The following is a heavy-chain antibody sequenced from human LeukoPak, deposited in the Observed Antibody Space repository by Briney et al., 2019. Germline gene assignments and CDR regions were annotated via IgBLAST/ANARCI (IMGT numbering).Heavy chain of an antibody. CDR1: GCSISSYY. Sequence: SETLSLTCTVSGCSISSYYWSWIRQPAGKGLEWIGRIYTSGSTNYNPYLKSRVTMSVDTSKNQFSLKLSSVTAADTAVYYCARDLSIAAADWFDPWGQGTLVTVSS. CDR2: IYTSGST. CDR3: ARDLSIAAADWFDP. J-gene: IGHJ5*02. V-gene: IGHV4-4*07. D-gene: IGHD6-13*01.